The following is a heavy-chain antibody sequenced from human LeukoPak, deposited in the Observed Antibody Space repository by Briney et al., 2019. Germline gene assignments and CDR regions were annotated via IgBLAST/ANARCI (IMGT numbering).Heavy chain of an antibody. J-gene: IGHJ4*02. CDR2: ISGSSGNT. CDR1: GFTFSSYA. D-gene: IGHD2-8*02. Sequence: GGSLRLSCAASGFTFSSYAMSWVRQAPGKGLEWVSAISGSSGNTYYADSVKGRFTISRDNSKNTLYLQMNNLRAEDTALYYCATYRQVLLPFESWGQGTLVTVSS. V-gene: IGHV3-23*01. CDR3: ATYRQVLLPFES.